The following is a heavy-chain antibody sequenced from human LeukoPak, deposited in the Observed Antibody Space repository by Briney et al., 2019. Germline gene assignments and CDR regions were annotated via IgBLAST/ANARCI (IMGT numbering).Heavy chain of an antibody. CDR2: VDYGGST. V-gene: IGHV4-39*02. D-gene: IGHD3-3*01. J-gene: IGHJ4*02. Sequence: PSETLSLTCTVSDDSINNNGYFWGWIRQPPGQGLEWIGNVDYGGSTFYNPSLKSRLIISVDTSKNLFSLNLTSMTAADTAVYFCTRSAGLNFDYWGQGTLVTVSS. CDR1: DDSINNNGYF. CDR3: TRSAGLNFDY.